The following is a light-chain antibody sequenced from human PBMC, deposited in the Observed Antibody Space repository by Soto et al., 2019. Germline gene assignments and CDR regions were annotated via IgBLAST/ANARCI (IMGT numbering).Light chain of an antibody. Sequence: IQMTQSPSTLSGSVGDRVTSTCRAGQTISSWLAWYQQKPGKAPKLLIYKASTLKSGVPSRFSGSGSGTEFTLNLRSLQPDDFESYSCQHYNSYSEAFGQGTKVDI. CDR1: QTISSW. CDR3: QHYNSYSEA. J-gene: IGKJ1*01. V-gene: IGKV1-5*03. CDR2: KAS.